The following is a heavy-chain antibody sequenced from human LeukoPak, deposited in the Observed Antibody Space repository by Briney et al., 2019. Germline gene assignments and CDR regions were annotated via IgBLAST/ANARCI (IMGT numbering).Heavy chain of an antibody. CDR2: ISYDGSNK. CDR3: AKELDSSAVWILWFGELLPEITES. J-gene: IGHJ4*02. Sequence: PGRSLRLSCAASGFTFSSYGMHWVRQAPGKGLEWVAVISYDGSNKYYADSVKGRFTISRDNSKNTLYLQMNSLRAEDTAVYYCAKELDSSAVWILWFGELLPEITESGGQGTLVTVSS. V-gene: IGHV3-30*18. D-gene: IGHD3-10*01. CDR1: GFTFSSYG.